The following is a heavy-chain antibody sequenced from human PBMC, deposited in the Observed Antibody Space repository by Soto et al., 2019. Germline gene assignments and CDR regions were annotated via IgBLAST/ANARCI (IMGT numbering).Heavy chain of an antibody. D-gene: IGHD3-3*01. CDR3: AKDRAGDIRRSGLFDN. Sequence: EVQLLESGGGLVQPGGSLRLSCAASGFTFSNYAMSWVRQAPGKGLEWISIISGSDGGTYYADSVKGRFTISRDSSKRRLFLQMNSRRAGDTAVYYGAKDRAGDIRRSGLFDNWGRGTMVTVCS. J-gene: IGHJ3*02. V-gene: IGHV3-23*01. CDR2: ISGSDGGT. CDR1: GFTFSNYA.